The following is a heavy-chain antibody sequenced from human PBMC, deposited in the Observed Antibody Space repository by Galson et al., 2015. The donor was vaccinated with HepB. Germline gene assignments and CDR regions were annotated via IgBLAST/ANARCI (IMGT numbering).Heavy chain of an antibody. CDR2: IYYSGST. Sequence: SGGSISSGGYYWSWIRQHPGKGLEWIGYIYYSGSTYYNPSLKSRVTISVDTSKNQFSLKLSSVTAADTAVYYCARGSPQNWANYYYYMDVWGKGTTVTVSS. J-gene: IGHJ6*03. V-gene: IGHV4-31*02. CDR1: GGSISSGGYY. CDR3: ARGSPQNWANYYYYMDV. D-gene: IGHD7-27*01.